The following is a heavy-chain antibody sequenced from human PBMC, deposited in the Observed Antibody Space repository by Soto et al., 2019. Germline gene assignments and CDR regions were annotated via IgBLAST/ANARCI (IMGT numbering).Heavy chain of an antibody. D-gene: IGHD6-13*01. Sequence: ASVKVSSKASGYTFTSYYMHWVRQAPGQELKWMGIINPSGGSTSYAQKFQGRVTMTRDTSTSTVYMELSSLRSEDTAVYYCARAGLAAAGTRIWNWFDPWGRGTLVTVSS. V-gene: IGHV1-46*01. CDR1: GYTFTSYY. J-gene: IGHJ5*02. CDR3: ARAGLAAAGTRIWNWFDP. CDR2: INPSGGST.